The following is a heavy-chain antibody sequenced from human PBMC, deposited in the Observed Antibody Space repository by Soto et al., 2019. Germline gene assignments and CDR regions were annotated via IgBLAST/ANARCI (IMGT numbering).Heavy chain of an antibody. CDR3: ARVSCCGLDHYYYMDV. CDR1: GFTFSTHA. Sequence: GGSLRLSCAASGFTFSTHAMHWVRQAPGKGLECVAIVSFDGSNKYYADSVKGRFTISRDNAKNSLYLQMNSLRDEDTAVYYCARVSCCGLDHYYYMDVWGKGITVTVSS. CDR2: VSFDGSNK. V-gene: IGHV3-30-3*01. J-gene: IGHJ6*03. D-gene: IGHD1-1*01.